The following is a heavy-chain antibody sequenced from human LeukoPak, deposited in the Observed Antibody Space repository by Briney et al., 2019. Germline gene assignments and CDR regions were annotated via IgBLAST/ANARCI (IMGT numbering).Heavy chain of an antibody. D-gene: IGHD3-16*01. J-gene: IGHJ5*02. Sequence: TGGSLRLSCAASGFTFSSFAMSWVRQAPGKGLEWVSAINGRGDNTYYGDSVKGRFTISRDNSKNTLYLQMNSLTAEDTAVYYCATDRVSPGFNLFDPWGQGTLVTVSS. V-gene: IGHV3-23*01. CDR3: ATDRVSPGFNLFDP. CDR2: INGRGDNT. CDR1: GFTFSSFA.